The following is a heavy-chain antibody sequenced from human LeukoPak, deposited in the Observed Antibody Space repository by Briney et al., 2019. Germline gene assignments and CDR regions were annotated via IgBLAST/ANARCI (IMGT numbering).Heavy chain of an antibody. V-gene: IGHV3-30*18. D-gene: IGHD1-26*01. CDR1: GFTFSSYG. CDR3: AKDMRRGSYSDY. J-gene: IGHJ4*02. CDR2: ISYDGSNK. Sequence: PGGSLRLSCAASGFTFSSYGMHWVRQAPGKGLEWVAVISYDGSNKYYADSVKGRFTISRDNSKNTLYLQMNSLRAEDTAVYYCAKDMRRGSYSDYWGQGTLVTVSS.